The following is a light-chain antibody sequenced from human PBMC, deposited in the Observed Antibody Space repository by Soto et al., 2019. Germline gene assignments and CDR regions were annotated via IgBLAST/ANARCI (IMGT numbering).Light chain of an antibody. CDR2: HTS. J-gene: IGLJ3*02. CDR3: LLSYSGGRPV. Sequence: QAVVTQEPSLTVSPGGTVTLTCGSSIGPVTSGHYPFWFQQRPGQAPRTLIYHTSDKQSWTPARFSGSLLGGKAALTLSDAQHEDEDNYYCLLSYSGGRPVFGGGTKLTVL. CDR1: IGPVTSGHY. V-gene: IGLV7-46*01.